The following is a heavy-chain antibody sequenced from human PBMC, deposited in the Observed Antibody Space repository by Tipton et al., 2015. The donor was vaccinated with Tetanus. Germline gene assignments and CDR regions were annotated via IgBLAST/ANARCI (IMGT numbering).Heavy chain of an antibody. CDR3: AGSSGSFPTNYYGMDV. V-gene: IGHV5-51*01. D-gene: IGHD3-10*01. CDR2: IYPGDSDI. J-gene: IGHJ6*02. CDR1: GYSFTSYW. Sequence: QLVQSGAEVKKPGESLKISCKGSGYSFTSYWIGWVRQMPGKGLEWMGIIYPGDSDIRYSPPFQGQVTISAEKSISTAYLQWSSLKASDTAMYYCAGSSGSFPTNYYGMDVWGQGTTVTVSS.